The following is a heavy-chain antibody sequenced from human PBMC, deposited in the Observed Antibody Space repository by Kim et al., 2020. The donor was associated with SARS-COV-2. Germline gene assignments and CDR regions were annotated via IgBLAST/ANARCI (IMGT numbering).Heavy chain of an antibody. Sequence: GDSISYAQELQGRDTMTRDTSTSTVFLELSSLRSEDTAVYYCATEYSDLGYWGQGTLVTVSS. D-gene: IGHD3-16*01. V-gene: IGHV1-46*04. J-gene: IGHJ4*02. CDR2: GDSI. CDR3: ATEYSDLGY.